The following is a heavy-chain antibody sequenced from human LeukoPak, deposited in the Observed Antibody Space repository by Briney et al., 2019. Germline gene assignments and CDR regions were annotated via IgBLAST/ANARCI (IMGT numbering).Heavy chain of an antibody. Sequence: QPGGSLRLSCAASGFTFSSYWMSWVRQTPGQGLEWVANINQDGSEKYYVDSVKGRFTISRDNSKNTLYLQMNSLRAEDTAVYYCVRALMGTSDHWGQGSLVTVSS. V-gene: IGHV3-7*02. D-gene: IGHD7-27*01. CDR1: GFTFSSYW. CDR3: VRALMGTSDH. J-gene: IGHJ4*02. CDR2: INQDGSEK.